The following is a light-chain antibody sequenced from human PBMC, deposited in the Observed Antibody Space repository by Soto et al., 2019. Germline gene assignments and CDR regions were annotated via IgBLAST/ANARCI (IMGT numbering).Light chain of an antibody. CDR1: HGISSH. V-gene: IGKV1-8*01. CDR3: QLYFSYPLT. J-gene: IGKJ4*01. Sequence: AIRMTQSPSSFSASTGDRVTITCRSSHGISSHLAWYQVKPGKAPSLLIYTASYLESGVPSRFSGRGSGTEFTLTISSLQSEDFGDYYCQLYFSYPLTFGGGTKVEIK. CDR2: TAS.